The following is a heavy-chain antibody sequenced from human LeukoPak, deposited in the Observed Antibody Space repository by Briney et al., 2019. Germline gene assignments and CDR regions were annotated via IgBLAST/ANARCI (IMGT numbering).Heavy chain of an antibody. Sequence: GASVKVSCKASGYTFTGYYMHWVRQAPGQGLEWMGWINPNSGGTNYAQKFQGWVTMTRDTSISTAYMELSRLRSDDTAVYYCARVASHCSGGSCYSLDAFDIWGQGTMVTVSS. V-gene: IGHV1-2*04. J-gene: IGHJ3*02. CDR3: ARVASHCSGGSCYSLDAFDI. D-gene: IGHD2-15*01. CDR1: GYTFTGYY. CDR2: INPNSGGT.